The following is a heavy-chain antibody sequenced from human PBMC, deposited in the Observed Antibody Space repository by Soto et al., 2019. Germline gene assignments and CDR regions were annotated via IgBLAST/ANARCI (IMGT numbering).Heavy chain of an antibody. CDR1: GDSVSSNSAA. J-gene: IGHJ6*02. CDR3: ASHCTNGVCYPSYHYGMDV. V-gene: IGHV6-1*01. Sequence: SQTLSLTCAISGDSVSSNSAAWNWIRQSPSRGLEWLGRTYYRSKWYNDYAVSVKSRITINPDTSKNQFSLQFNSVTPEDTAVYYCASHCTNGVCYPSYHYGMDVWGQGTTVTVSS. D-gene: IGHD2-8*01. CDR2: TYYRSKWYN.